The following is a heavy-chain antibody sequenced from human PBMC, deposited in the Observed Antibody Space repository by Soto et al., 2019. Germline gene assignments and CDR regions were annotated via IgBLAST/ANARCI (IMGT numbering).Heavy chain of an antibody. V-gene: IGHV1-46*01. Sequence: ASVKVSCKASGYTFTSYYMHWVRQAPGQGLEWMGIINPSGGSTSYAQKFQGRVTMTRDTSTSTVYMELSSLRSEDTAVYYCARSYYYDSSGYYLGYGYWGQGTLVNGS. J-gene: IGHJ4*02. CDR3: ARSYYYDSSGYYLGYGY. CDR1: GYTFTSYY. CDR2: INPSGGST. D-gene: IGHD3-22*01.